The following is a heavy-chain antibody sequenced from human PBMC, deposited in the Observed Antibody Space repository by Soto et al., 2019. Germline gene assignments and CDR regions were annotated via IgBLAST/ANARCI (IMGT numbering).Heavy chain of an antibody. CDR2: ISSGGST. V-gene: IGHV3-66*01. J-gene: IGHJ3*02. CDR3: ARSSIAVAGIAAFDI. CDR1: GFTVSSNS. D-gene: IGHD6-19*01. Sequence: EVQLVESGGGLVQPGGSLRLSCAASGFTVSSNSMSWVRQAPGKGLEWVSAISSGGSTYYADSVKGRFTISRDNSKNTLYLQMNSLRAEDTAVYYCARSSIAVAGIAAFDIWGQGTMVTVSS.